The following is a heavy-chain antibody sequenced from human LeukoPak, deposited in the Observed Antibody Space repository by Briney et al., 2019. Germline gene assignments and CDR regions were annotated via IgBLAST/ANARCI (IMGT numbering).Heavy chain of an antibody. J-gene: IGHJ2*01. CDR2: ISSNGGST. CDR1: GFIFSNYW. CDR3: ARVITPRHWFFDL. D-gene: IGHD3-16*01. V-gene: IGHV3-64*01. Sequence: GGSLRLSCAASGFIFSNYWMHWVRQAPGKGLEYVSAISSNGGSTYYANSVKGRFTISRDNSKNTLYLQMGSLRAEDMAVYYCARVITPRHWFFDLWGRGTLVTVSS.